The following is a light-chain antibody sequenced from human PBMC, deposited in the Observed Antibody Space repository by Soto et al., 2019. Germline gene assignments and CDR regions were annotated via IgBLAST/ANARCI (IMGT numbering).Light chain of an antibody. V-gene: IGKV1-5*03. J-gene: IGKJ1*01. CDR1: QSISYW. CDR2: KAS. CDR3: QQYNSYSWT. Sequence: DIQMTQAPSTLSASVGDRVTITCRASQSISYWLAWYQQKPGKAPKLLIYKASSLESGVPSRFSGSGSGTEFTLTISSLQPDDFATYYCQQYNSYSWTFGQGTKV.